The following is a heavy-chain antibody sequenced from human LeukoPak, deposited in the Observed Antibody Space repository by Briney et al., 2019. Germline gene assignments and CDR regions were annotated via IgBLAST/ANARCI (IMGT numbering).Heavy chain of an antibody. CDR2: IRYDGSNK. CDR3: AKDPADIAVAGIQPNLDY. Sequence: PGGSLRLSCAASGFTFSSYWMTWVRQAPGKGLEWVAFIRYDGSNKYYAYSVKGRFTISRDNSKNTLYLQMNSLRAEDAAVYYCAKDPADIAVAGIQPNLDYWGQGTLVTVSS. D-gene: IGHD6-19*01. J-gene: IGHJ4*02. V-gene: IGHV3-30*02. CDR1: GFTFSSYW.